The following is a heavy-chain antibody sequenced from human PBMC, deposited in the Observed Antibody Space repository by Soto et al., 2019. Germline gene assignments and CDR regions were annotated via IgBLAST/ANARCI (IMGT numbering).Heavy chain of an antibody. CDR2: ISGFGGTT. CDR3: ARDATGMVGRPNTNWFDP. D-gene: IGHD2-15*01. J-gene: IGHJ5*02. CDR1: GFSFNDFA. Sequence: EVQLLESGGGLVQRGGSLRLSCVASGFSFNDFAMSWVRQGPGKGLEWVSGISGFGGTTYYSDSVKGRFIISRDSSTNTLFLQMNSLTAEDTGVYYCARDATGMVGRPNTNWFDPWGQGTLVTVSS. V-gene: IGHV3-23*01.